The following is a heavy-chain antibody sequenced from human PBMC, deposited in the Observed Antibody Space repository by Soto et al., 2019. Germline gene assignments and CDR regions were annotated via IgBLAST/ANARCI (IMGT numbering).Heavy chain of an antibody. D-gene: IGHD2-2*01. V-gene: IGHV2-5*02. J-gene: IGHJ4*01. CDR2: IYWDDDK. Sequence: QITLKESGPTLVKPTQTLTLTCAFSGFSLSTSGVGVGWIRQPPGKALEWLALIYWDDDKRYSPSLKGRLPVIKGTLKYQVVLTMTNMDPWDTATSFCANFPAAGLYYFAYWGPGTLVTVP. CDR3: ANFPAAGLYYFAY. CDR1: GFSLSTSGVG.